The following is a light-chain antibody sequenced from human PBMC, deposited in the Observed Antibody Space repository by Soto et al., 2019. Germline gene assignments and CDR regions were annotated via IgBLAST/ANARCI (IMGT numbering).Light chain of an antibody. CDR3: LQYGASPYT. J-gene: IGKJ2*01. CDR2: DAS. Sequence: IVLTQSPATLSLSPGERATLSCGASQTVSSNNIAWYQQRPDLAPRLLIYDASRRATGIPGRFSGSGSGTDFPLTISGRGPEDLPVNYCLQYGASPYTFGQGTRRETK. V-gene: IGKV3D-20*01. CDR1: QTVSSNN.